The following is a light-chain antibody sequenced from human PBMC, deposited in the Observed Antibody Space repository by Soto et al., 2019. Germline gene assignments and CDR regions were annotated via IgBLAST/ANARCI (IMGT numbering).Light chain of an antibody. CDR3: QPYNNGPLT. Sequence: EVVMRKAPATLSVSPGDGATLSCRASQGIGDTLACYQHKPGQTPRLLIYDTSTRATGVPTRVSGSRSGAQFTRTLHSLQSEDFAVDYCQPYNNGPLTFGGGTKVEIK. CDR1: QGIGDT. V-gene: IGKV3-15*01. CDR2: DTS. J-gene: IGKJ4*01.